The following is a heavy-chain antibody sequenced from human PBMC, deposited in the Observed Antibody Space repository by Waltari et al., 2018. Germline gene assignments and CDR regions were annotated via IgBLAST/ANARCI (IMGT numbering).Heavy chain of an antibody. V-gene: IGHV4-59*01. CDR2: IYYSGST. CDR3: ARAPRVTNYMDV. Sequence: QVQLQESGPGLVKPSETLSLTCTVSGGSISSYYWSWIRQPPGKGLEWIGYIYYSGSTNYNPSLKSRVTISVDTSKNQFSLKLSSVTAADTAVYYCARAPRVTNYMDVWGKGTTVTVSS. J-gene: IGHJ6*03. CDR1: GGSISSYY. D-gene: IGHD3-10*01.